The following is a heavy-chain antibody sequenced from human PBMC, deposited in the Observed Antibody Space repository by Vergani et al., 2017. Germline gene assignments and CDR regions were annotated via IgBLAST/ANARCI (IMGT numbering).Heavy chain of an antibody. D-gene: IGHD3-10*01. J-gene: IGHJ5*02. CDR3: ARXYYYGSGSYYWFDP. CDR1: GYTFTGYY. V-gene: IGHV1-2*02. Sequence: QVQLVQSGAEVKKPGASVQVSCKASGYTFTGYYMHWVRQAPGQGLEWMGWINPNSGGTNYAQKFQGRVTMTRDTSISTAYMELSRLRSDDTAVYYCARXYYYGSGSYYWFDPWGQGTLVTVSS. CDR2: INPNSGGT.